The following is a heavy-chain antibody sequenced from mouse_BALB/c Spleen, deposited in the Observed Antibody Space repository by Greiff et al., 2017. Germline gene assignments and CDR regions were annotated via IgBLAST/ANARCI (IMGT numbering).Heavy chain of an antibody. Sequence: QVQLQQPGAELVKPGASVKMSCKASGYTFTSYNMHWVKQTPGQGLEWIGAIYPGNGDTSYNQKFKGKATLTADKSSSTAYMQLSSLTSEDSAVYYCARMYGNYVYYFDYWGQGTTLTVSS. V-gene: IGHV1-12*01. CDR2: IYPGNGDT. J-gene: IGHJ2*01. D-gene: IGHD2-10*02. CDR3: ARMYGNYVYYFDY. CDR1: GYTFTSYN.